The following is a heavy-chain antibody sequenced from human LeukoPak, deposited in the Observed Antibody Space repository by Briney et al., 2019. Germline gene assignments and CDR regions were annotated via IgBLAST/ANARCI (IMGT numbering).Heavy chain of an antibody. D-gene: IGHD6-25*01. J-gene: IGHJ4*02. CDR3: AKDSYSNGDF. Sequence: PGRSLTLSCAASGFTFSYHWMTWVRQAPGKGLEWVANIKNDGAVKNYVDSVKGRFTISRDNAKKSLYLKMNSLRAEDTAVYYCAKDSYSNGDFWGQGVLVTVSS. CDR1: GFTFSYHW. CDR2: IKNDGAVK. V-gene: IGHV3-7*01.